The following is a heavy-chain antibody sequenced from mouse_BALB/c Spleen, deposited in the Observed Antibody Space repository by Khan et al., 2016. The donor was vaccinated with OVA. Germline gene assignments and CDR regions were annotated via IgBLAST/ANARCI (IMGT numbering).Heavy chain of an antibody. CDR2: IWSGANT. Sequence: QVQLKQSGPGLVQPSQSLSITCTVSGFSLTTYGIHWVRQSPGKGLEWLGVIWSGANTDYNAAFMSRLSISKDNSKSQVFFKMNSLQADDTAMYYCARKSYMYDFTYWGQGTLVTVSA. CDR3: ARKSYMYDFTY. J-gene: IGHJ3*01. CDR1: GFSLTTYG. V-gene: IGHV2-2*01. D-gene: IGHD2-14*01.